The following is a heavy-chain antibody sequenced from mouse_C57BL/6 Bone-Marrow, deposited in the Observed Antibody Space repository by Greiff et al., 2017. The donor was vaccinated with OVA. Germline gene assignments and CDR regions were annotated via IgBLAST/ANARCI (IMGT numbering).Heavy chain of an antibody. Sequence: EVKLVESGGGLVQPKGSLKLSCAASGFTFNTYAMHWVRQAPGKGLEWVARIRSKSSNYATYYADPVKDRFTISRDDSQSMLYLQMINLKTEDTAMYYCVRERGDGSHGYFDVWGTGTTVTVSS. V-gene: IGHV10-3*01. CDR2: IRSKSSNYAT. D-gene: IGHD2-3*01. CDR1: GFTFNTYA. J-gene: IGHJ1*03. CDR3: VRERGDGSHGYFDV.